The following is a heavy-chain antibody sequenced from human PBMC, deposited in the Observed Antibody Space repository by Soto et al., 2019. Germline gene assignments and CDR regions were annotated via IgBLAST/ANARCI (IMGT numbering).Heavy chain of an antibody. Sequence: QVQLVESGGGVVQPGRSLRLSCAASGFTFSSHGMHWVRQAPDKGLEWVAVIWYDGSNKYYADSVKGRFTISRDNSKNTLYLQMNSLRAEDTAVYYCAKDRDYDSSGYIDYWGQGTLVTVSS. D-gene: IGHD3-22*01. V-gene: IGHV3-33*06. CDR1: GFTFSSHG. J-gene: IGHJ4*02. CDR2: IWYDGSNK. CDR3: AKDRDYDSSGYIDY.